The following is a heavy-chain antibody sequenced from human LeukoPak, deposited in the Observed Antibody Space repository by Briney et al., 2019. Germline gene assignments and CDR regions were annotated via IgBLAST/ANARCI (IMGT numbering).Heavy chain of an antibody. CDR3: ARGVVSSEQQLVRAVLWFDP. Sequence: PSETLSLTCAVYGGSFSGYYWSWIRQPPGKGLEWIGEINHSGSTNYNPSLKSRVTISVDTSKNQFSLKLSSVTAADTAVYYCARGVVSSEQQLVRAVLWFDPWGQGTLVTVSS. CDR2: INHSGST. CDR1: GGSFSGYY. V-gene: IGHV4-34*01. J-gene: IGHJ5*02. D-gene: IGHD6-13*01.